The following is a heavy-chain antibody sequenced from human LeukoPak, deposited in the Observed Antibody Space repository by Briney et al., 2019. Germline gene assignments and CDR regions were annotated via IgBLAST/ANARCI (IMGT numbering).Heavy chain of an antibody. J-gene: IGHJ2*01. Sequence: SDTLSLTCTVSGGSISSYYWSWIRQPPGKGLEWIGYIYYSGSTNYNPSLKSRVTISVDTSKNQFSLKLSSVTAADTAVYYCARLVWWPAAMDGWYFDLWGRGTLVTDSS. CDR1: GGSISSYY. CDR3: ARLVWWPAAMDGWYFDL. CDR2: IYYSGST. D-gene: IGHD2-2*01. V-gene: IGHV4-59*07.